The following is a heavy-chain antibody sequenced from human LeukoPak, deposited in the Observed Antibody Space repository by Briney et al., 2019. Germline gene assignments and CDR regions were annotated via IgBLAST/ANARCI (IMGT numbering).Heavy chain of an antibody. J-gene: IGHJ4*02. CDR3: ARGVATINFDY. V-gene: IGHV4-61*02. CDR2: IYASGST. Sequence: SETLSLTCTVAAGSTSSGSNYWSWIRQPAWKGLEWIGRIYASGSTNYNPSLKSRVTISVDTSKNQFSLKLSSVSAAATAVYYCARGVATINFDYWGQGTLVTVSS. D-gene: IGHD5-24*01. CDR1: AGSTSSGSNY.